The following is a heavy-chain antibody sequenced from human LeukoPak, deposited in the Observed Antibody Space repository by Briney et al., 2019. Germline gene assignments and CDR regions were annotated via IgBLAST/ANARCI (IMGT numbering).Heavy chain of an antibody. CDR2: INHSGST. CDR1: GGSFRGYY. J-gene: IGHJ5*02. Sequence: SETLSLTCAVYGGSFRGYYWSWIRQPPGKGLEWIGEINHSGSTNYNPSLKSRVTISVDTSKNQFSLKLSSVTAADTAVYYCARGGIRIWFGESLAWFDPWGQGTLVTVSS. V-gene: IGHV4-34*01. D-gene: IGHD3-10*01. CDR3: ARGGIRIWFGESLAWFDP.